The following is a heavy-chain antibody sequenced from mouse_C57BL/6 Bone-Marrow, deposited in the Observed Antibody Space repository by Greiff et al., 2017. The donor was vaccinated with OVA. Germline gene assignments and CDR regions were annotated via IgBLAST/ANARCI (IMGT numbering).Heavy chain of an antibody. V-gene: IGHV5-6*02. CDR3: ARRVAWFAY. CDR2: ISSGGSYT. J-gene: IGHJ3*01. CDR1: GFTFSSYG. Sequence: EVKVVESGGDLVKPGGSLKLSCAASGFTFSSYGMSWVRQTPDKRLEWVATISSGGSYTYYPDSVKGRFTISRDNAKNTLYLQMSSLKSEDTAMYYCARRVAWFAYWGQGTLVTVSA.